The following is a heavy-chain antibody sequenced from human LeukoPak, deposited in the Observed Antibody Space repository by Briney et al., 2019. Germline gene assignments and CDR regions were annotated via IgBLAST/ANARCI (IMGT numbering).Heavy chain of an antibody. CDR3: ARDRGISTAGFTFDY. CDR2: INSGGGGT. Sequence: GAAVKVSCKASGYTFTNHYIHWVPQAPGQGVEWMGMINSGGGGTRYAQNFQGRVTLTRDTSTSTLYMELSRVRSVDTPVCLCARDRGISTAGFTFDYWGQGTLVTVSS. J-gene: IGHJ4*02. CDR1: GYTFTNHY. D-gene: IGHD6-13*01. V-gene: IGHV1-46*01.